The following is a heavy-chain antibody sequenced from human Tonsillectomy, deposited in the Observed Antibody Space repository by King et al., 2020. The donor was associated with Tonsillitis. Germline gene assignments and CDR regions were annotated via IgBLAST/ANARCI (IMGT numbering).Heavy chain of an antibody. CDR1: GFTFSSYG. Sequence: VQLVESGGGVVQPERSLRLSCAASGFTFSSYGMHWVRQAPGKGLEWVAVISYDGSNKYYADSVKGRFTISRDNSKNTLYLQMNSLRAEDTAVYYCAKWDDFWSTGYYGMDVWGQGTTVTVSS. CDR3: AKWDDFWSTGYYGMDV. D-gene: IGHD3-3*01. V-gene: IGHV3-30*18. J-gene: IGHJ6*02. CDR2: ISYDGSNK.